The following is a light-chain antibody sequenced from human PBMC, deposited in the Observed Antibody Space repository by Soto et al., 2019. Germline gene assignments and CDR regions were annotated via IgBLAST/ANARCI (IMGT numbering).Light chain of an antibody. V-gene: IGKV3-20*01. CDR1: QSVSSSY. Sequence: EIVLTQSPGTLSLSPGERATLSCRASQSVSSSYLAWYQQKPGQAPRLLIYGASSRATGIPDRFSGSGSGTDFTLTISRLEPEDSAVYYWQLYGSSPRGFTFGPGTKVDIK. CDR2: GAS. J-gene: IGKJ3*01. CDR3: QLYGSSPRGFT.